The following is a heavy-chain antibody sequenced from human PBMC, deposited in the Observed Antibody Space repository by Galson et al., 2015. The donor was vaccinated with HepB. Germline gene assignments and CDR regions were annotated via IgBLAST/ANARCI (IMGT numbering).Heavy chain of an antibody. J-gene: IGHJ4*02. CDR1: GFSLSTSGMC. D-gene: IGHD3-10*01. Sequence: PALVKPTQTLTLTCTFSGFSLSTSGMCVSWIRQPPGKALEWLARIDWDDDKYYSTSLKTRLTISKDTSKNQVVLTMTNMDPVDTATYYCARASYYYGSGSYSPFDYWGQGTLVTVSS. CDR2: IDWDDDK. V-gene: IGHV2-70*11. CDR3: ARASYYYGSGSYSPFDY.